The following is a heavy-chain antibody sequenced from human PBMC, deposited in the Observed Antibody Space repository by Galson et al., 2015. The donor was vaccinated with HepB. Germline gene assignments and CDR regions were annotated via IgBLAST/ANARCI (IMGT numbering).Heavy chain of an antibody. Sequence: SLRLSCAASGFTFTAYAMSWVRQAPGKGLEWVSLINSAGTNPCYADSVRGRFTISRDNSKNTLYLQMNSLRPEDTAIYYCAKSRTLEHWGQGILITVSS. J-gene: IGHJ4*02. CDR3: AKSRTLEH. CDR2: INSAGTNP. D-gene: IGHD5/OR15-5a*01. CDR1: GFTFTAYA. V-gene: IGHV3-23*03.